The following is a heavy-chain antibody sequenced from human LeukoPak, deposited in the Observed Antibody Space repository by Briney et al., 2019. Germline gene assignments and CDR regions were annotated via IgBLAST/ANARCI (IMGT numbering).Heavy chain of an antibody. J-gene: IGHJ4*02. Sequence: GGSLRLSCAASGFTFSNAWMSWVRQAPGKGLEWVGRIKSKTDGGTTDYAAPVKGRFTISRDDSKNTLYLQMNSLKTGDTAVYYCTTDRAFLWFGEFGYWGQGTLVTVSS. D-gene: IGHD3-10*01. CDR3: TTDRAFLWFGEFGY. CDR2: IKSKTDGGTT. V-gene: IGHV3-15*01. CDR1: GFTFSNAW.